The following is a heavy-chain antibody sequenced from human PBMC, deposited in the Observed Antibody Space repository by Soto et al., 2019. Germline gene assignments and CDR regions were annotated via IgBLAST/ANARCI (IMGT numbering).Heavy chain of an antibody. CDR3: ARLQFGEGFDY. Sequence: SETLSLTCSVSGGSISCGGFSWSWIRQPPGKGLEWIGYILHTGGTQYNPSLKSRVSMSVDKSKNQFSLHLTSVTAADTAVYYCARLQFGEGFDYWGQGALVTVSS. CDR1: GGSISCGGFS. CDR2: ILHTGGT. D-gene: IGHD3-10*01. V-gene: IGHV4-30-2*01. J-gene: IGHJ4*02.